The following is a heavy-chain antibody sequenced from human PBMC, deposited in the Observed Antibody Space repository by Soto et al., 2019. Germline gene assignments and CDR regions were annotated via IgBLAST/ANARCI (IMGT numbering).Heavy chain of an antibody. CDR2: IYYSGST. D-gene: IGHD3-22*01. Sequence: SETLSLTCTVSGGSISSSSYYWGWIRQPPGKGLEWIGSIYYSGSTYYNPSLKSRITISADTSKNQFSLKLDSVTAADTAVYYCARELYYYDSSGYRLNYFDYWGQGALVT. CDR1: GGSISSSSYY. J-gene: IGHJ4*02. V-gene: IGHV4-39*07. CDR3: ARELYYYDSSGYRLNYFDY.